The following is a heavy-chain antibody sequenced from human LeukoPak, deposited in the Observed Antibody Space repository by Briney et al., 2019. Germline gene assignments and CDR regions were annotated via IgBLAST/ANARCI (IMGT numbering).Heavy chain of an antibody. J-gene: IGHJ4*02. CDR3: SRGMYSGSRGPFDY. D-gene: IGHD6-13*01. Sequence: GGSLRLSCAASGSTFSHHAVHWVRQAPGKGLEWVAVISYDGSSHFYADSVKGRFTISRDNSKNTLYLQMNSLRPEDTAVYYCSRGMYSGSRGPFDYWGQGTLVTVSS. CDR1: GSTFSHHA. CDR2: ISYDGSSH. V-gene: IGHV3-30*04.